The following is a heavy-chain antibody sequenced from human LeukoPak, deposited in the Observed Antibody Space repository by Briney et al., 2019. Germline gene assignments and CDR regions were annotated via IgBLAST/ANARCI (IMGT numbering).Heavy chain of an antibody. CDR3: ARSTVVVVAATPGRAYYGMDV. J-gene: IGHJ6*02. V-gene: IGHV1-18*01. D-gene: IGHD2-15*01. CDR2: ISAYNGNT. CDR1: GYTFTSYG. Sequence: ASVKVSCKASGYTFTSYGISWVRQAPGQGLEWMGWISAYNGNTNYAQKLQGRVTMTTDTSTSTAYMELRSLRSDDTAVYYCARSTVVVVAATPGRAYYGMDVWGQGTTVTVSS.